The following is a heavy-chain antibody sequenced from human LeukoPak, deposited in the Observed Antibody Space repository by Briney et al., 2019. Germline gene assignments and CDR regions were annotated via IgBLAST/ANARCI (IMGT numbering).Heavy chain of an antibody. D-gene: IGHD6-13*01. V-gene: IGHV3-53*01. J-gene: IGHJ5*02. CDR1: GFTVSSNY. CDR3: ARDSSSSWYGGWFDP. CDR2: IYSGGST. Sequence: GSLRLSCAASGFTVSSNYMSWVRQAPGKGLEWVSVIYSGGSTYYADSVKGRFTISRDNSKNTLYLQMNSLRAEDTAVYYCARDSSSSWYGGWFDPWGQGTLVTVSS.